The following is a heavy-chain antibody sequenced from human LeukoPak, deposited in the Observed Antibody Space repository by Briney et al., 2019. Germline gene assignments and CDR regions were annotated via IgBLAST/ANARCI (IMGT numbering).Heavy chain of an antibody. Sequence: SQTLSLTCTVSGDSISSGGYYWSWIRQHPGKGLEWIGYIYYNGNTYYNPSLKSRLTISGDTSENQFSLKLSSVTAADTAVYYCARDRIAARSPFDYWGQGTLVTVSS. D-gene: IGHD6-6*01. J-gene: IGHJ4*02. CDR2: IYYNGNT. CDR1: GDSISSGGYY. V-gene: IGHV4-31*03. CDR3: ARDRIAARSPFDY.